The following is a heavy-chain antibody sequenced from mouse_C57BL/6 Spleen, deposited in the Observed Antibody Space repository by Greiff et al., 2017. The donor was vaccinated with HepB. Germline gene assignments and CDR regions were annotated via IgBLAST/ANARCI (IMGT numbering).Heavy chain of an antibody. Sequence: QVHVKQPGAELVKPGASVKLSCKASGYTFTSYWMQWVKQRPGQGLEWIGEIDPSDSYTNYNQKFKGKATLTVDTSSSTAYMQLSSLTSEDSAVYYCARDRDYGSSYAWGQGTLVTVSA. J-gene: IGHJ3*01. CDR3: ARDRDYGSSYA. V-gene: IGHV1-50*01. CDR1: GYTFTSYW. D-gene: IGHD1-1*01. CDR2: IDPSDSYT.